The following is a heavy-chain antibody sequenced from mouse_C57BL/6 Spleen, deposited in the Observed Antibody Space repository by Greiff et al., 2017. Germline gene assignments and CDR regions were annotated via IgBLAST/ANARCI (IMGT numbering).Heavy chain of an antibody. Sequence: QVQLQQSDAELVKPGASVKISCKASGYTFTDHTIHWVKQRPEQGLEWIGYIYPRDGSTKYNEKFKGKATLTADKSSSTSYMQLNSLTSEDSAVYFYARSVYYYGSSSAGYYFDYWGQGTTLTVSS. J-gene: IGHJ2*01. D-gene: IGHD1-1*01. CDR1: GYTFTDHT. CDR3: ARSVYYYGSSSAGYYFDY. CDR2: IYPRDGST. V-gene: IGHV1-78*01.